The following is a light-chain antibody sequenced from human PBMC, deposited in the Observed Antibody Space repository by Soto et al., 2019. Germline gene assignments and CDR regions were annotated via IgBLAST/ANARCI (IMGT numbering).Light chain of an antibody. CDR2: GAS. J-gene: IGKJ1*01. CDR3: QQRSNWPPT. V-gene: IGKV3D-20*02. CDR1: QSIDNNY. Sequence: EIVLTQSPGTLSLSPWERATLSCRASQSIDNNYLAWYQQKPGQAPRLVIYGASTRATDIPDRFSASGSGTNFALTICRLEPEDFAVYYCQQRSNWPPTFGQGTKVDIK.